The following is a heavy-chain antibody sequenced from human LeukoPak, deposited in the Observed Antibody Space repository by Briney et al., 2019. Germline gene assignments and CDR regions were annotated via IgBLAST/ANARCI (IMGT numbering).Heavy chain of an antibody. CDR3: TTATYYYDSSGYYSFNY. CDR2: IKSKTDGGTT. V-gene: IGHV3-15*01. Sequence: GGSLRLSCAASGFTFSNAWMSWVRQAPGKGLEWVGRIKSKTDGGTTDYAAPMKGRFTISRDDSKNTLYLQMNSLKTEDTAVYYCTTATYYYDSSGYYSFNYWGQGTLVTVSS. D-gene: IGHD3-22*01. J-gene: IGHJ4*02. CDR1: GFTFSNAW.